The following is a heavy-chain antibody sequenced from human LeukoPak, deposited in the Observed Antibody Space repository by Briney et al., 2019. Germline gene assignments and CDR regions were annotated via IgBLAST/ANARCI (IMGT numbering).Heavy chain of an antibody. D-gene: IGHD5-12*01. Sequence: SETLSLTCAVYGGSFSGYYWSWIRQPPGKGLERIGEINHSGSTNYNPSLKSRVTISVDTSKNQFSLKLSSVTAADTAVYYCAREEWLRLMAFDYWGQGTLVTVSS. J-gene: IGHJ4*02. V-gene: IGHV4-34*01. CDR2: INHSGST. CDR3: AREEWLRLMAFDY. CDR1: GGSFSGYY.